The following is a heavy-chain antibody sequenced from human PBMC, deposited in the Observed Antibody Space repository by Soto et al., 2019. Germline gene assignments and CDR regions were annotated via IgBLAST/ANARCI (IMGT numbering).Heavy chain of an antibody. V-gene: IGHV4-4*07. CDR2: IYTSGST. CDR1: VGSISIYY. J-gene: IGHJ4*02. CDR3: ARLKGGYHYLLSV. D-gene: IGHD3-22*01. Sequence: SETLCFTCTLYVGSISIYYWTWMRQPAGKGLEWIGRIYTSGSTNYNPSLKSRVTMSVDTSKNQFSLKLSSVTAADTAVYYCARLKGGYHYLLSVWGQGTMFTVSS.